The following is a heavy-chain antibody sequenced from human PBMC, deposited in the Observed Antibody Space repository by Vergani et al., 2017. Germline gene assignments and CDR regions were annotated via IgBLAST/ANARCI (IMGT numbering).Heavy chain of an antibody. CDR2: IYTSGST. V-gene: IGHV4-4*07. D-gene: IGHD3-22*01. Sequence: QVQLQESGPGLVKPSETLSLTCTVSGGSISSYYWSWIRQPAGKGLEWIGRIYTSGSTNYNPSLKSRVTMSVDTSKNQFSLKLSSVTAADTAVYYCARERDIYDSSGYYYVGAFDIWGQGTMVTVSS. J-gene: IGHJ3*02. CDR3: ARERDIYDSSGYYYVGAFDI. CDR1: GGSISSYY.